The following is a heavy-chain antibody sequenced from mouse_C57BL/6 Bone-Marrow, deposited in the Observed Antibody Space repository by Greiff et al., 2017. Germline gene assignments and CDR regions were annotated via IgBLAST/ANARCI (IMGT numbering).Heavy chain of an antibody. CDR1: GYTFTNYW. Sequence: QVQLQQPGAELVKPGASVKLSCKASGYTFTNYWMHWVKQRPGQGLEWIGMMHPNGGSPDYNEQFKSEATLSVDTSSRTAYMELSSLTSEDSAVYDCARSYDYDDYTMDYGGQGTSVTVSS. D-gene: IGHD2-4*01. J-gene: IGHJ4*01. CDR2: MHPNGGSP. CDR3: ARSYDYDDYTMDY. V-gene: IGHV1-64*01.